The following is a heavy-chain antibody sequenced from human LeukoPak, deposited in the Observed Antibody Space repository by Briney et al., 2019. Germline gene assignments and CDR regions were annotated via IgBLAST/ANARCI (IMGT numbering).Heavy chain of an antibody. D-gene: IGHD3-22*01. CDR2: INWNGGST. V-gene: IGHV3-20*01. CDR1: GFTFDDYG. CDR3: ARADYYYDSSGYSGMDV. J-gene: IGHJ6*02. Sequence: GGSLRLSCAASGFTFDDYGMSWVRQAPGKGLEWVSGINWNGGSTGYADSVKGRFTISRDNAKNSLYLQMNSLRAEDTALYHCARADYYYDSSGYSGMDVWGQGTTVTVSS.